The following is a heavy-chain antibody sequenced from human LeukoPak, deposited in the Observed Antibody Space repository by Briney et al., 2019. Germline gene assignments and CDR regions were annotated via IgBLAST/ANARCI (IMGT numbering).Heavy chain of an antibody. D-gene: IGHD7-27*01. CDR2: INWNGETI. V-gene: IGHV3-20*04. CDR1: GFIFDDFG. J-gene: IGHJ4*02. CDR3: AKEKGANWDPFDY. Sequence: GGSLRLSCATSGFIFDDFGMAWVRQVPGKGPEWVSGINWNGETIAYRDSVKGRFTISRDSARRSVYLQMNSLRDEDTALYYCAKEKGANWDPFDYWGRGTLVIVSS.